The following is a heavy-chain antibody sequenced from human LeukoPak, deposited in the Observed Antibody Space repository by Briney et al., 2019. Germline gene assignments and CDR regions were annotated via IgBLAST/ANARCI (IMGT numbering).Heavy chain of an antibody. J-gene: IGHJ6*02. CDR2: IYSGGST. Sequence: PGGSLRLSCAASGFTVSSNHMSWVRQAPGKGLEWVSVIYSGGSTYYADSVKGRFTISRDNSKNTLYLQMNSLRAEDTAVYYCARDRYYYYGMDVWGQGTTVTVSS. CDR1: GFTVSSNH. V-gene: IGHV3-66*01. CDR3: ARDRYYYYGMDV.